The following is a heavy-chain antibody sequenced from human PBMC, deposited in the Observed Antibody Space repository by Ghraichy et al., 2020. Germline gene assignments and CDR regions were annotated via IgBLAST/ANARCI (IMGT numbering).Heavy chain of an antibody. Sequence: SETQSLTCTVSGYSISSGYYWGWIRQPPGKGLEWIGSIFHGVSTYYSPSLKSRVTISVDTSKNQFSLKLSSVTAADTAVYYCARAPLHPTPVDYWGQGTLVTVSS. CDR2: IFHGVST. CDR1: GYSISSGYY. CDR3: ARAPLHPTPVDY. V-gene: IGHV4-38-2*02. J-gene: IGHJ4*02. D-gene: IGHD4-17*01.